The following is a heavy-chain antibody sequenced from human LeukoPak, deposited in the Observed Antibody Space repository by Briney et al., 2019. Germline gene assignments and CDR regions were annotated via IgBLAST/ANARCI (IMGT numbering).Heavy chain of an antibody. CDR3: ARALTTLTYEGY. CDR2: ISGSNSYI. D-gene: IGHD1-1*01. V-gene: IGHV3-21*01. CDR1: GFTFSDYW. Sequence: GGSLRLSCAASGFTFSDYWIHWVRQAPGKGLVWVSSISGSNSYIFYADSVKGRFTVSRDNAKDSLYLQMNSLRAEDTAVYYCARALTTLTYEGYWGQGTLVTVSS. J-gene: IGHJ4*02.